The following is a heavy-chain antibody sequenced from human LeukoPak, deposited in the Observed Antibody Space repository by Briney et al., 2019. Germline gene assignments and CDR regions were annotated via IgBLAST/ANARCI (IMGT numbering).Heavy chain of an antibody. V-gene: IGHV3-7*01. D-gene: IGHD3-3*01. CDR3: ARNVLPPEWLLSVRSFAYYMDV. CDR1: GFTFSSYS. Sequence: GRSLRLPCAASGFTFSSYSMNWVRQAPGKGLEWVANIKQDGSEKYYVDSVKGRFTISRDNAKNSLYLQMNSLRAEDTAVYYCARNVLPPEWLLSVRSFAYYMDVWGKGTTVTVSS. CDR2: IKQDGSEK. J-gene: IGHJ6*03.